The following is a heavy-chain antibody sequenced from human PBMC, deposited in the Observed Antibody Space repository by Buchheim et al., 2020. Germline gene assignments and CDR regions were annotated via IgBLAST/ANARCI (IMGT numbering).Heavy chain of an antibody. V-gene: IGHV3-33*01. D-gene: IGHD2/OR15-2a*01. CDR3: ARGDPGTFRYYGMDV. CDR1: GFTFSSYG. J-gene: IGHJ6*02. CDR2: IWYDGSNK. Sequence: QVQLVESGGGVVQPGRSLRLSCAASGFTFSSYGMHWVRQAPGKGLEWVAVIWYDGSNKYYADSVKGRFTISRDNSKNTLHLQMNSLRAEDTAVYYCARGDPGTFRYYGMDVWGQGTT.